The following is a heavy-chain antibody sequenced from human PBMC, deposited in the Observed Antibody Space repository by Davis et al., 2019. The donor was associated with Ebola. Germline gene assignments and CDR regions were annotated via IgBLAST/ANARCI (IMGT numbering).Heavy chain of an antibody. V-gene: IGHV4-34*01. J-gene: IGHJ5*02. CDR3: ARGSRRLKVQGVIRQNWFDP. CDR1: GGSFSGYY. Sequence: MPSETLSLTCAVYGGSFSGYYWSWIRQPPGKGLEWIGEINHSGSTNYNPSLKSRVTISVDTSKNQFSLKLSSVTAADTAVYYCARGSRRLKVQGVIRQNWFDPWGQGTLVTVSS. CDR2: INHSGST. D-gene: IGHD3-10*01.